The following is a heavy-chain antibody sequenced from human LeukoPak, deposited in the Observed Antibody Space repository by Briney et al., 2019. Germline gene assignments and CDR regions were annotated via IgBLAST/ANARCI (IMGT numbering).Heavy chain of an antibody. CDR3: AREGYYGLGPYYYYYMDV. CDR1: GFTFSSYE. D-gene: IGHD3-10*01. J-gene: IGHJ6*03. Sequence: PGGSLRLSCAASGFTFSSYEMNWVRQAPGKGLEWVSYISSSGSTIYYADSVKGRFTISRDNAKNSLYLQMNSLRAEDTAVYYCAREGYYGLGPYYYYYMDVWGKGTTVTVSS. CDR2: ISSSGSTI. V-gene: IGHV3-48*03.